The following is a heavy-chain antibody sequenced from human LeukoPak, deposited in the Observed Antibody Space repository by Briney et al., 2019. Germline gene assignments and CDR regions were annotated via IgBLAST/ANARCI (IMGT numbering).Heavy chain of an antibody. CDR3: ARQAYSSNLGWFDP. V-gene: IGHV4-39*01. D-gene: IGHD6-13*01. CDR2: TYNSGST. CDR1: GGSISSYY. J-gene: IGHJ5*02. Sequence: SETLSLTCAVSGGSISSYYWGWIRQPPGKGLEWIGNTYNSGSTYYNPSLKSRVTISVDTSKNQFSLKLSSVTAADTAVYYCARQAYSSNLGWFDPWGQGTLVTVSS.